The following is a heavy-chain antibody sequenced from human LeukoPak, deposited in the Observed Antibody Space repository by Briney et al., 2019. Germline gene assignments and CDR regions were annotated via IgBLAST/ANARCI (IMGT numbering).Heavy chain of an antibody. D-gene: IGHD6-13*01. CDR2: ISTGGSTI. CDR3: SGIASSWYYGMDV. Sequence: PGGSLRLSCVAPGFTFNTYEMNWVRQAPGKGLELLSYISTGGSTIYYPDSVKGRFTISRDNAKNSLYLQMNSLRAEDTAVYYCSGIASSWYYGMDVWGKGTTVTVSS. V-gene: IGHV3-48*03. CDR1: GFTFNTYE. J-gene: IGHJ6*04.